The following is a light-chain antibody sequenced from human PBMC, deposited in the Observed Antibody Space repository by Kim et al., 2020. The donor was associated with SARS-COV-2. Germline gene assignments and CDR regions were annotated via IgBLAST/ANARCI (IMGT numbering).Light chain of an antibody. CDR1: QSISTY. Sequence: DIQITQSPSSLAASVGDRVTIACRASQSISTYLNWYQQKAGKAPKLLIYAASSLQSGVPSRFSGRGSGTDFTLTISSLQPEDFATYYCQQSHTTPLLTFGGGTKVDIK. J-gene: IGKJ4*01. V-gene: IGKV1-39*01. CDR2: AAS. CDR3: QQSHTTPLLT.